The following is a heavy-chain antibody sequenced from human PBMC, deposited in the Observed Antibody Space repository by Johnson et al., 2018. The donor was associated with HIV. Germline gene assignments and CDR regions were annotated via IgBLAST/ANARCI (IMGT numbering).Heavy chain of an antibody. V-gene: IGHV3-30*02. Sequence: QMLLVESGGGVVQPGGSLRLSCAASGFTFSNYGMHWVRQAPGKGLEWVAFIRYDGSNKYYADSVKGRFTISRDNSKNTLYLQMNSLRAEDTAVYYCAKVVVVPAAIWAFDIWGQGTMVTVSS. CDR1: GFTFSNYG. J-gene: IGHJ3*02. CDR2: IRYDGSNK. D-gene: IGHD2-2*01. CDR3: AKVVVVPAAIWAFDI.